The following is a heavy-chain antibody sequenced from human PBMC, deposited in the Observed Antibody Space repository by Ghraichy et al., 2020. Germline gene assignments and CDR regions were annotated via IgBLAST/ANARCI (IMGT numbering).Heavy chain of an antibody. V-gene: IGHV4-39*01. J-gene: IGHJ6*02. CDR1: GGSISSSSYY. D-gene: IGHD5-18*01. CDR2: IYYSGST. Sequence: SETLSLTCTVSGGSISSSSYYWGWIRQPPGKGLEWIGSIYYSGSTYYNPSLKSRVTISVDTSKNQFSLKLSSVTAADTAVYYCARLGYSPLYYYYGMHVWGQGTTVTVSS. CDR3: ARLGYSPLYYYYGMHV.